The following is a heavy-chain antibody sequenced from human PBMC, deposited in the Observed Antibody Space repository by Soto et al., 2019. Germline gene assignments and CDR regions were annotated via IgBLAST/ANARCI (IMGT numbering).Heavy chain of an antibody. V-gene: IGHV2-5*02. CDR2: IYWDDDK. Sequence: QITLKESGPPLVKPTQTLTLTCTFSGFSLSTSGVGVGWIRQPPGKALEWLALIYWDDDKRYSPSLKSRLTITKEPSKNQVVLTMTNMDPVDTATYYCAQLNTMVRGVIRPAFDYWGQGTLVTVSS. CDR1: GFSLSTSGVG. J-gene: IGHJ4*02. CDR3: AQLNTMVRGVIRPAFDY. D-gene: IGHD3-10*01.